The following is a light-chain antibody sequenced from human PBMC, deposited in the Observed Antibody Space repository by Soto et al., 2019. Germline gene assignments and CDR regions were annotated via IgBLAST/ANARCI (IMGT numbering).Light chain of an antibody. CDR1: SSNIGAGYD. Sequence: QSVLTQPPSVSGAPGQRVTISCTGSSSNIGAGYDVHWYQQLPGTAPKLLIYGNSNRPSGVPDRFSGSKSGTSGSLAITGLQAEYGADYYCQSYDSSVRAVVFCGGTKLTVL. CDR2: GNS. CDR3: QSYDSSVRAVV. J-gene: IGLJ2*01. V-gene: IGLV1-40*01.